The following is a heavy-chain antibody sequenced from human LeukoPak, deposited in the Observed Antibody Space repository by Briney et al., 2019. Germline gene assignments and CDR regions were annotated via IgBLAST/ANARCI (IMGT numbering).Heavy chain of an antibody. V-gene: IGHV3-48*01. CDR1: GFTFSSYS. D-gene: IGHD3-9*01. Sequence: GGSLRLSCAASGFTFSSYSMNWVRQAPGKGLEWVSYISSSSSTIYYADSVKGRFTISRDNAKNSLYLQMNSLRAEDTAVYYCARLVDDVLRYFDSSLLGGYFGYWGQGTLVTVSS. J-gene: IGHJ4*02. CDR3: ARLVDDVLRYFDSSLLGGYFGY. CDR2: ISSSSSTI.